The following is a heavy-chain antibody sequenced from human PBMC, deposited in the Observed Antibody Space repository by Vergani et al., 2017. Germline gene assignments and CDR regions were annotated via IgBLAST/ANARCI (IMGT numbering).Heavy chain of an antibody. D-gene: IGHD3-9*01. CDR3: ARVMYRDEASTGYRLEGMDI. CDR1: NDSVSNTFNY. J-gene: IGHJ6*02. V-gene: IGHV4-61*01. CDR2: IYSTGST. Sequence: QVQLQESGPGLVKPSETLSLTCTVSNDSVSNTFNYWGWIRQTPGKGLEWIGYIYSTGSTNYNPSLNSRVTMSVDTSKNQFSLKLRSVTAADTAVYFCARVMYRDEASTGYRLEGMDIWGQGTTVTISS.